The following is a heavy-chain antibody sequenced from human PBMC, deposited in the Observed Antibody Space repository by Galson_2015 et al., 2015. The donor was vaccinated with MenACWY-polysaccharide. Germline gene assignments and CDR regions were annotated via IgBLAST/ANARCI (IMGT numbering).Heavy chain of an antibody. CDR1: GGSFSGYY. V-gene: IGHV4-34*01. Sequence: LSLTYAVYGGSFSGYYWTWIRQPPGEGLEWIGEINPSGSTNYNPSLKSRVTISLDTSKNEFSLKVSSVTAADTAMYYCAIGKSRYSNYWGQGTLVTVSS. J-gene: IGHJ4*02. CDR2: INPSGST. D-gene: IGHD4-11*01. CDR3: AIGKSRYSNY.